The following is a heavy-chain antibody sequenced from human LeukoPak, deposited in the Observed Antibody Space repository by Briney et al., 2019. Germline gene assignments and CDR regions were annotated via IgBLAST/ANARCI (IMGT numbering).Heavy chain of an antibody. V-gene: IGHV1-46*01. Sequence: ASVKVSCKVSGYTLTELSMHWVRQAPGKGLEWMGIINPSGGSTSYAQKFQGRVTMTRDTSTSTVYMELSSLRSEDTAVYYCASTRIQPKNAFDIWGQGTMVTVSS. CDR3: ASTRIQPKNAFDI. D-gene: IGHD5-18*01. CDR2: INPSGGST. CDR1: GYTLTELS. J-gene: IGHJ3*02.